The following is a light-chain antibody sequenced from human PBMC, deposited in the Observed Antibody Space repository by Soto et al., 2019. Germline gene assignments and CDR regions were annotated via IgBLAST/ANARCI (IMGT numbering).Light chain of an antibody. J-gene: IGKJ2*01. CDR1: QGVSAY. Sequence: DIQMTQSPSSLSASVGDRVTITCRASQGVSAYLLWYQQRQGRAPKLLIYAASNLLSGVPSRFIGSGSGRKFTLTISGLQFGDFATYFCQQLSHYPYTFGQGTKLEI. V-gene: IGKV1-9*01. CDR3: QQLSHYPYT. CDR2: AAS.